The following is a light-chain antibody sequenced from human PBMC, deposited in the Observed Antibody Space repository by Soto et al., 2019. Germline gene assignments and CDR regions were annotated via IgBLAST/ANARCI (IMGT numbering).Light chain of an antibody. CDR1: QSVSAGY. CDR2: GAS. J-gene: IGKJ1*01. CDR3: QQYGSSPTT. Sequence: EIVLTQSPGTLSLSPGERATLSCRASQSVSAGYLAWYQQKPGQAPRFLIYGASTRATGIPDRFSGSGSGTDFTLTISRLEPEDFAVYYCQQYGSSPTTFGQATKVDIK. V-gene: IGKV3-20*01.